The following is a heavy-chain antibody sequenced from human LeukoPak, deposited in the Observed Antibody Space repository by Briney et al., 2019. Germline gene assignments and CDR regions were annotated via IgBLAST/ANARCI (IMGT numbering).Heavy chain of an antibody. CDR3: ASSEGDYLMIDY. D-gene: IGHD4-11*01. CDR2: INPSGGST. V-gene: IGHV1-46*01. CDR1: GYTFTSYD. Sequence: ASVKVSCKASGYTFTSYDINWVRQAPGQGLEWMGIINPSGGSTSYAQKFQGRVTMTRDTSTSTVYMELSSLRSEDTAVYYCASSEGDYLMIDYWGQGTLVTVSS. J-gene: IGHJ4*02.